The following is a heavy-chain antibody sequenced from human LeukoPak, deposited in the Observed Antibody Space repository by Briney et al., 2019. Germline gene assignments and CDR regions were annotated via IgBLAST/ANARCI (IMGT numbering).Heavy chain of an antibody. D-gene: IGHD3-10*01. J-gene: IGHJ6*03. CDR2: IRYDGSNK. Sequence: PGGSLRLSCAASGFTFSSYGMHWVRQAPGKGLEWVAFIRYDGSNKYYADSVKGRLTISRDNSKNTLYLQMNSLRAEDTAVYYCAKDKVERYYYGSGSYSPIYYMDVWGKGTTVTISS. CDR3: AKDKVERYYYGSGSYSPIYYMDV. CDR1: GFTFSSYG. V-gene: IGHV3-30*02.